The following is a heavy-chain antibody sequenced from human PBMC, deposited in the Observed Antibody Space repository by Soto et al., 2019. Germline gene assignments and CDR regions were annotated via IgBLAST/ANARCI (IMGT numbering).Heavy chain of an antibody. D-gene: IGHD4-4*01. J-gene: IGHJ6*02. Sequence: SETLSLTCTVSGGSISSGGYYWSWIRQHPGKGLEWIGYIYYSGSTYYNPSLKSRVTISVDTSKNQFSLKLSSVTAADTAVYYCARDRAVGTVTTDYYGMDVWGQGTTVTVSS. CDR3: ARDRAVGTVTTDYYGMDV. CDR1: GGSISSGGYY. V-gene: IGHV4-31*03. CDR2: IYYSGST.